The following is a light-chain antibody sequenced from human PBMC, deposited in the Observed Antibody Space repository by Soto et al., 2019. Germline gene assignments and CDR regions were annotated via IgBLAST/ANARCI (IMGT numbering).Light chain of an antibody. CDR2: DVS. CDR1: SSDVGGYNY. CDR3: SSYTSSRGV. Sequence: SGSGVALDGSPISCTGNSSDVGGYNYVSWYQQHPGKAPKLMIYDVSNRPSGVSNRFSGSKSGNTASLTISGLQAEDEADYYCSSYTSSRGVFGTGTKVTVL. V-gene: IGLV2-14*04. J-gene: IGLJ1*01.